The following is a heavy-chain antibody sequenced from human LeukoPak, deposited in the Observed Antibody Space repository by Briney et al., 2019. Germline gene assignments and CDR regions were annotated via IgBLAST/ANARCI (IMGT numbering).Heavy chain of an antibody. J-gene: IGHJ6*03. D-gene: IGHD6-13*01. CDR3: AKDLVAAAGRGVYYYYMDV. CDR2: IRYDGSNK. V-gene: IGHV3-30*02. CDR1: GFTFSSYG. Sequence: GGSLRLSCAASGFTFSSYGMHWVRQAPGKGLEWVAFIRYDGSNKYYADSVEGRFTISRDNSKNTLYLQMNSLRAEDTAVYYCAKDLVAAAGRGVYYYYMDVWGKGTTVTVSS.